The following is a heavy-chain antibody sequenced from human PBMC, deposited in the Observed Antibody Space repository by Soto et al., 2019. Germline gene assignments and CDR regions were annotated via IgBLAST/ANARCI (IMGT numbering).Heavy chain of an antibody. CDR1: GFTFSSYE. CDR2: ISSSGSTI. V-gene: IGHV3-48*03. J-gene: IGHJ6*02. CDR3: ARDSRLLLSYYYYGMDV. Sequence: GGSLRLSCAASGFTFSSYEMNWVRQAPGKGLEWVSYISSSGSTIYYADSVKGRFTISRDNAKNSLYLQMNSLRAEDTAVYYCARDSRLLLSYYYYGMDVWGQGTTVTVS. D-gene: IGHD2-15*01.